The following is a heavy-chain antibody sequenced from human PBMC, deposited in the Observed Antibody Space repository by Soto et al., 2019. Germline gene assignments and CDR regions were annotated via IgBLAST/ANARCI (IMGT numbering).Heavy chain of an antibody. D-gene: IGHD6-13*01. V-gene: IGHV3-30-3*01. J-gene: IGHJ5*02. CDR3: ARDDFRYSSSWLTNT. CDR1: GFTFSSYA. Sequence: GGSLRLSCAASGFTFSSYAMHWVRQAPGKGLEWVAVIPYDGSNKYYADSVKGRFTISRDNSKNTLYLQMNSLRAEDTAVYYCARDDFRYSSSWLTNTWGQGTLVTVSS. CDR2: IPYDGSNK.